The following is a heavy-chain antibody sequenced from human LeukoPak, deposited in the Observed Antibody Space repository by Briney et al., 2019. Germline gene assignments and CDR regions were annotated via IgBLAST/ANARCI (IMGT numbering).Heavy chain of an antibody. V-gene: IGHV4-31*03. CDR3: ATPYCSSISCLDVFNM. CDR2: KYYSGSA. Sequence: KPSQTLSLTCSVSGVSVSDGRYYWTWIRQHPGKGLEWIGYKYYSGSAKYNPSLRSRLTISIDTSKNQFSLHLSSATAADTATYYCATPYCSSISCLDVFNMWGQGTRVTVSS. CDR1: GVSVSDGRYY. J-gene: IGHJ3*02. D-gene: IGHD2-2*01.